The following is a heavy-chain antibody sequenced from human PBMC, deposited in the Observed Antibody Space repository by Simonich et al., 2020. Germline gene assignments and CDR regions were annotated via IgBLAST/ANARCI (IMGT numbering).Heavy chain of an antibody. CDR1: GGSFSGYY. V-gene: IGHV4-34*01. CDR2: INHSRST. J-gene: IGHJ1*01. CDR3: ARGLRVAAAGTAFQH. D-gene: IGHD6-13*01. Sequence: QVQLQQWGAGLLKPSETLYLTCAVDGGSFSGYYWSWIRQPPGKGLELIGEINHSRSTNYNPSLKSRVTISVDTAKNQFSLKLSSVTAADTAVYYCARGLRVAAAGTAFQHWGQGTLVTVSS.